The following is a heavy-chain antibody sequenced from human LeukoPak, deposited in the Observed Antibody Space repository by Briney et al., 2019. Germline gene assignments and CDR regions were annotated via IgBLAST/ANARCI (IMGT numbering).Heavy chain of an antibody. D-gene: IGHD4-17*01. CDR2: ISAYNGNT. J-gene: IGHJ4*02. Sequence: ASVKVSCKASGYTFTSYGISWVRQAPGQGLEWMGWISAYNGNTNYAQKLQGRVTMTTDTSTSTAYMELSSLRSEDTAVYYCAREADYGDYARYWGQGTLVTVSS. CDR3: AREADYGDYARY. CDR1: GYTFTSYG. V-gene: IGHV1-18*01.